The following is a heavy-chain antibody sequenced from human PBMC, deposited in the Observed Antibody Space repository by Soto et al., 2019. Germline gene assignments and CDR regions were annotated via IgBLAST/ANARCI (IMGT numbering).Heavy chain of an antibody. J-gene: IGHJ6*02. CDR2: IKQDGSEK. CDR1: GFTFSSYW. Sequence: GGSLRLSCAASGFTFSSYWMSWVRQAPGKGLEWVANIKQDGSEKYYVDSVKGRFTISRDNAKNSLYLQMNSLRAEDTAVYYCARNDYDILTGYSSGYYYYGMDVWGQGTTVTVSS. CDR3: ARNDYDILTGYSSGYYYYGMDV. D-gene: IGHD3-9*01. V-gene: IGHV3-7*05.